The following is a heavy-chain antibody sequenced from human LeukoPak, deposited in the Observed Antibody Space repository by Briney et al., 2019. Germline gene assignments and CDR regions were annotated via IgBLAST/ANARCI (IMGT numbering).Heavy chain of an antibody. CDR3: ASPGYYYDSSGYYYSAFDI. Sequence: ESLKISCMGSGYSFTSYWIGWVRQMPGKGLECMGIIYPGDSDTRYSPSFQGQVTISADKSISTAYLQWSSLKASDTAMYYCASPGYYYDSSGYYYSAFDIWGQGTMVTVSS. D-gene: IGHD3-22*01. V-gene: IGHV5-51*01. J-gene: IGHJ3*02. CDR2: IYPGDSDT. CDR1: GYSFTSYW.